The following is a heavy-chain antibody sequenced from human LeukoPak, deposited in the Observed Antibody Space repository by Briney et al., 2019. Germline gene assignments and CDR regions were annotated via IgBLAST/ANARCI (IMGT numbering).Heavy chain of an antibody. CDR3: ARGPVWGSYYVRWFDP. V-gene: IGHV4-34*01. CDR2: INHSGST. Sequence: SETLSLTCAVYGGSFSGYYWSWIRQPPGKGLEWIREINHSGSTNYNPSLKSRVTISVDTSKNQFSLKLSSVTAADTAVYYCARGPVWGSYYVRWFDPWGRGTLVTVSS. CDR1: GGSFSGYY. D-gene: IGHD1-26*01. J-gene: IGHJ5*02.